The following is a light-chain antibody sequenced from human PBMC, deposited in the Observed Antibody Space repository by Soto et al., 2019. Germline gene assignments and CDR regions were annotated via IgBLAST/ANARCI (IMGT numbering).Light chain of an antibody. CDR3: QQYGTSYT. V-gene: IGKV3-20*01. Sequence: EIVLTQSPGTLSLSPEERATLSCRASQSVSSTYLAWYQQKPGQAPRLLIYGASNRATGIPDRFSGSGSGTDFTLTISRLEPEDFAVYYCQQYGTSYTFGQGTK. CDR1: QSVSSTY. J-gene: IGKJ2*01. CDR2: GAS.